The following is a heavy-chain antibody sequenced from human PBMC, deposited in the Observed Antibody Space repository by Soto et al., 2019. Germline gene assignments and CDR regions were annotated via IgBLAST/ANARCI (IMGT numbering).Heavy chain of an antibody. CDR1: GYSFTSYW. Sequence: GASVKVSCKGSGYSFTSYWISWVRQMPGKGLEWMGRIDPSDSYTNYSPSFQGHVTISADKSISTAYLQWSSLKASDTAMYYCARRPMYYDSSGLHSGIDYWGQGTLVTVSS. CDR3: ARRPMYYDSSGLHSGIDY. D-gene: IGHD3-22*01. J-gene: IGHJ4*02. V-gene: IGHV5-10-1*01. CDR2: IDPSDSYT.